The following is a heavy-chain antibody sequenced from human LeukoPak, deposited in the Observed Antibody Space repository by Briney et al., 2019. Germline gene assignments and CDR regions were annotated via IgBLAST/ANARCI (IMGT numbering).Heavy chain of an antibody. V-gene: IGHV3-30*18. CDR1: GFTFSSYG. D-gene: IGHD1-26*01. Sequence: GRSLRLSCAASGFTFSSYGMHWVRQAPGKGLEGVAVISYDGSNKYYADSVKCRFTISRDNSKNTLYLQMNSLRAEDTAVYYCAKDQSIVVAEIHYWRQGPLVPVSS. CDR3: AKDQSIVVAEIHY. J-gene: IGHJ4*02. CDR2: ISYDGSNK.